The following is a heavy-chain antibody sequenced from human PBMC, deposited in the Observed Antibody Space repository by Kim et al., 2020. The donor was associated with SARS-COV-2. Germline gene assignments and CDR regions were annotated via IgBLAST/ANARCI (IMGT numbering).Heavy chain of an antibody. CDR2: ISYDGSNK. Sequence: GGSLRLSCAASGFTFSSYGMHWVRQAPGKGLEWVAVISYDGSNKYYADSVKGRFTISRDNSKNTLYLQMNSLRAEDTAVYYCAKEQSGIGGGGLDYWGQGTLVTVSS. CDR1: GFTFSSYG. D-gene: IGHD2-21*01. CDR3: AKEQSGIGGGGLDY. V-gene: IGHV3-30*18. J-gene: IGHJ4*02.